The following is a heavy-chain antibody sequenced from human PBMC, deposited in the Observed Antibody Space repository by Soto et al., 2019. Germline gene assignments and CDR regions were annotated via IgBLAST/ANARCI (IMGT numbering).Heavy chain of an antibody. CDR2: ISSSSSTI. J-gene: IGHJ6*02. Sequence: PGGSLSLSCAASGFPFSSYSMNWVRQAPGKGLEWVSYISSSSSTIHYAATVQGRLTISRDDSKNTLYLQMNSLKFEDTALYFCIWQQDFYYGKAVWGQGTTVTVSS. CDR3: IWQQDFYYGKAV. V-gene: IGHV3-48*01. D-gene: IGHD6-13*01. CDR1: GFPFSSYS.